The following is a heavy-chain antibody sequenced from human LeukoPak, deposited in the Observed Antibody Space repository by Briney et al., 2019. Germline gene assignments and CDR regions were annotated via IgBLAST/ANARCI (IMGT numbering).Heavy chain of an antibody. V-gene: IGHV3-7*01. CDR3: ARGLYRFPKYYYDSSGYYYPNAFDI. CDR1: GFTFSSYW. CDR2: IKQDGSEK. Sequence: PGGSLRLSCAASGFTFSSYWMSWVRQAPGKGLEWVANIKQDGSEKYYVDSVKGRFTISRDNAKNSLYLQMNSLRAEDTAVYYCARGLYRFPKYYYDSSGYYYPNAFDIWGQGTMVTVSS. J-gene: IGHJ3*02. D-gene: IGHD3-22*01.